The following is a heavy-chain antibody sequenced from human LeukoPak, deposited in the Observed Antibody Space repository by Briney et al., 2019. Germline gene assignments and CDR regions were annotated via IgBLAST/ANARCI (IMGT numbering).Heavy chain of an antibody. CDR2: INPNSGGT. V-gene: IGHV1-2*02. CDR3: AREREAARRGGGNWFDP. Sequence: ASVKVSCKASGYTFTCYYMHWVRQAPGQGLEWMGWINPNSGGTNYAQKFQGRVTMTRDTSISTAYMELSRLRSDDTAVYYCAREREAARRGGGNWFDPWGQGTLVTVSS. D-gene: IGHD6-6*01. CDR1: GYTFTCYY. J-gene: IGHJ5*02.